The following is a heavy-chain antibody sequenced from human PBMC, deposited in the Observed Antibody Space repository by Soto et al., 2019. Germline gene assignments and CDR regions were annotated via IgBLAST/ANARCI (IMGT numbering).Heavy chain of an antibody. CDR1: GYTFTNFG. D-gene: IGHD4-17*01. J-gene: IGHJ4*02. CDR2: IXGXXXXX. Sequence: QVHLVQSGAEVKKPGASVKVSCKTSGYTFTNFGIIWVRQAPGQGLEWLXWIXGXXXXXXXAQXFQGXXTXTTXTXXXXXXXXXXXXXXXXXXXXXCARDYGDARDHWGQGTLVTVSS. V-gene: IGHV1-18*01. CDR3: ARDYGDARDH.